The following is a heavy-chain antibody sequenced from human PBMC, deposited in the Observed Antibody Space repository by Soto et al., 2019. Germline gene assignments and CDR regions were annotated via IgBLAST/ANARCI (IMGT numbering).Heavy chain of an antibody. CDR1: GFVFRNYA. V-gene: IGHV3-30-3*01. CDR2: ISCAGSNK. D-gene: IGHD4-17*01. Sequence: QVQLVESGGGVVQPGRSLRLSCAASGFVFRNYAMHWVRQAPGKGLEWVAVISCAGSNKYYADSVKGRFTISRDNSKNTLFLQMSGLRAEDTAGYYCGREDYGEHYFYFWGQGTLGTVSS. J-gene: IGHJ4*02. CDR3: GREDYGEHYFYF.